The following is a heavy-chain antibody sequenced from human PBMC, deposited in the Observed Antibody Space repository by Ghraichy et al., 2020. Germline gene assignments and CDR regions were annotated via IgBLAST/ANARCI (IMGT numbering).Heavy chain of an antibody. CDR1: GYTFPGYE. J-gene: IGHJ4*02. V-gene: IGHV1-8*01. CDR2: MNPRGGTI. D-gene: IGHD6-13*01. Sequence: ASVKVSCATSGYTFPGYEINWVRQAPGQGLEWMGWMNPRGGTIGYAQNFQGRITMTRDTSTGTAYMELSGLRSEDTAVYYCARGESSSSSWYHFDYWGQGTLVTVSS. CDR3: ARGESSSSSWYHFDY.